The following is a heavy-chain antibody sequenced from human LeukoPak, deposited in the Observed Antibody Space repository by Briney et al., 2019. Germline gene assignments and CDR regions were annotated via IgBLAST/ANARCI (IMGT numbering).Heavy chain of an antibody. D-gene: IGHD4/OR15-4a*01. CDR3: ARGGTQLTFPV. V-gene: IGHV4-59*01. CDR2: IYYSGST. J-gene: IGHJ4*02. CDR1: GGSISSYY. Sequence: PSETLSLTCTVSGGSISSYYWSWIRQPPGKGLEWIGYIYYSGSTNYNPSLKSRVTISVDSSKNQFSLNLASVTAADTAVYYCARGGTQLTFPVWGQGTLVTVSS.